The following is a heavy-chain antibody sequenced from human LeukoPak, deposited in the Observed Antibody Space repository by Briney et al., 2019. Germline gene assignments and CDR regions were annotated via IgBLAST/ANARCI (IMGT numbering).Heavy chain of an antibody. CDR1: GYTFTGYY. J-gene: IGHJ4*02. CDR2: INPNSGGT. D-gene: IGHD6-13*01. CDR3: ARVESIAAAGYFDY. V-gene: IGHV1-2*02. Sequence: ASVKVSCKASGYTFTGYYMHWVRQAPGQGLEWMGWINPNSGGTNYAQKFQGRVTMTRDTSISTAYTELSRLRSDDTAVYYCARVESIAAAGYFDYWGQGTLVTVSS.